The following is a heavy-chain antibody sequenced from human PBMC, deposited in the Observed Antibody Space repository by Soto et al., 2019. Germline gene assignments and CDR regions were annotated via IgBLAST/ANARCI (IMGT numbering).Heavy chain of an antibody. Sequence: EVQLVESGGGLVKPGGSLRLSCAASGFTFSSYSMNWVRQAPGKGLEWVSSISSSSSYIYYADSVKGRFTISRDNAKNSLYLQMNSLRAEDTAVYYCATMGPYYGSGSYGPHWGQGTLVTVSS. V-gene: IGHV3-21*01. J-gene: IGHJ4*02. CDR3: ATMGPYYGSGSYGPH. CDR2: ISSSSSYI. CDR1: GFTFSSYS. D-gene: IGHD3-10*01.